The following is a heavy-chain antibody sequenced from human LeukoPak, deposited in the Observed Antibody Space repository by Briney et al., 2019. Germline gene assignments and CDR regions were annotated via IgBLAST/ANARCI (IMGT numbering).Heavy chain of an antibody. J-gene: IGHJ5*02. Sequence: ASVTVSFTASGYSFTSYDVNWVRQTPGQGLEWMGWMNPNSGNTGYAHKFKGRVTMTRNTSISTAYMELTSLGSEDTAIYYCARSHLRYGMVIQNWFDPWGQGTLVTVSS. CDR3: ARSHLRYGMVIQNWFDP. D-gene: IGHD3-3*01. CDR1: GYSFTSYD. CDR2: MNPNSGNT. V-gene: IGHV1-8*01.